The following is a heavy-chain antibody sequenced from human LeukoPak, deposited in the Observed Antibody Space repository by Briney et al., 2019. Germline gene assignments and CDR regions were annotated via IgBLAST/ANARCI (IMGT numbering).Heavy chain of an antibody. Sequence: GRSLRLSCAASGFTFSSYAMHWVRQAPGKGLEWVAVISYDGSNKYYADSVKGRFTISRDNSKNTLYLQMNSLRAEDTAVYYAYVSYNWNYVSVDAFDIWGQGTMVTVSS. D-gene: IGHD1-7*01. CDR3: YVSYNWNYVSVDAFDI. CDR1: GFTFSSYA. J-gene: IGHJ3*02. CDR2: ISYDGSNK. V-gene: IGHV3-30*01.